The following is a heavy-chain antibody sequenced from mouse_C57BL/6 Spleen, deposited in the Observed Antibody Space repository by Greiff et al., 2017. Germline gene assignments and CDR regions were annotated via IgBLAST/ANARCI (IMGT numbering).Heavy chain of an antibody. D-gene: IGHD2-1*01. CDR1: GFTFSSYT. CDR3: ANLGNPFDY. CDR2: ISGGGGDT. J-gene: IGHJ2*01. Sequence: EVLLVESGGGLVKPGGSLKLSCAASGFTFSSYTMSWVRQTPEKRLEWVATISGGGGDTYYPDSVKGRFTISRDNAKTALYLQMSSLRSEDTALYYCANLGNPFDYWGQGTTLTVSS. V-gene: IGHV5-9*01.